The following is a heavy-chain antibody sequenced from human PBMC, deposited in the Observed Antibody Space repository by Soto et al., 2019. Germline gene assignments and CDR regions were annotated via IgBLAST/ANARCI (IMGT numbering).Heavy chain of an antibody. V-gene: IGHV1-18*01. CDR1: GYTFTSYG. D-gene: IGHD1-1*01. Sequence: QVHLVQAGAEVKKPGASVKVYCKGSGYTFTSYGITRVRQAPGQGLEWMGWISAHNGNTNYAQKLQGRVTVTTDTSTSTAYMELRSRRSDDTAVYYCARGRYGDYWGQGALVTVSS. CDR2: ISAHNGNT. J-gene: IGHJ4*02. CDR3: ARGRYGDY.